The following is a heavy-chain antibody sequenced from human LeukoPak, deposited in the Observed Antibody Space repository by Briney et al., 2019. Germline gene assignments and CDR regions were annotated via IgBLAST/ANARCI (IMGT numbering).Heavy chain of an antibody. V-gene: IGHV3-23*01. CDR1: GFTFNNYA. D-gene: IGHD6-19*01. CDR2: IGAGGIYT. J-gene: IGHJ4*02. Sequence: PGGSRDLSCAASGFTFNNYAMNWVRQAPGEGLQWVSGIGAGGIYTYYADSVKGRFTIYRDNSRNTVYLQMNSLRVEDTAIYYCARDREDRGRPASNGYHFDYWGQGALVTASP. CDR3: ARDREDRGRPASNGYHFDY.